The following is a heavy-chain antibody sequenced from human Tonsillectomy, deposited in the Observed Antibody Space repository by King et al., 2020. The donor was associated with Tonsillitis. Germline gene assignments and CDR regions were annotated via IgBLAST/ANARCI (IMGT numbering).Heavy chain of an antibody. CDR2: IKSKTDGGTT. CDR1: GFSFSNAW. J-gene: IGHJ4*02. V-gene: IGHV3-15*01. CDR3: TTDSSGLVVPAAD. Sequence: VQLVESGGGLVKPGGSLRLSCAASGFSFSNAWMSWVRQAPGKGLEWGGRIKSKTDGGTTDYAATMKGRFTISRDDSKNTLYLQMNSLKTEDTAVYYCTTDSSGLVVPAADWGQGTLVTVSS. D-gene: IGHD2-2*01.